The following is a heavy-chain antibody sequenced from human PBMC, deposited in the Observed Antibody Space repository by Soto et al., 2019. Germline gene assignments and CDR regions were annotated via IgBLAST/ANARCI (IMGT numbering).Heavy chain of an antibody. Sequence: EVQLVESGGGLGEPGGSLRLSCEASGFTFKNAWMSWLRQAPGRGLEWVGRIISNSDGGTAEYAAPVNGRFTISRDDSKNTLYLQMNSLKTEDTAVYYCTTDEGDSRSLYNFDYWGQGALVTVSS. J-gene: IGHJ4*02. D-gene: IGHD3-22*01. CDR3: TTDEGDSRSLYNFDY. V-gene: IGHV3-15*07. CDR2: IISNSDGGTA. CDR1: GFTFKNAW.